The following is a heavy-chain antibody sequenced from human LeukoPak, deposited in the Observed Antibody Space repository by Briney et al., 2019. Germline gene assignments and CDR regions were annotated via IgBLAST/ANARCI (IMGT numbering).Heavy chain of an antibody. CDR3: ARGDIAAAGTGWFDP. CDR2: IYYSGST. J-gene: IGHJ5*02. CDR1: GGSISSYY. D-gene: IGHD6-13*01. V-gene: IGHV4-59*01. Sequence: LETLSLTCTVSGGSISSYYWSWIRQPPGKGLEWIGYIYYSGSTNYNPSLKSRVTISVDTSKNQFSLKLSSVTAADTAVYYCARGDIAAAGTGWFDPWGQGTLVTVSS.